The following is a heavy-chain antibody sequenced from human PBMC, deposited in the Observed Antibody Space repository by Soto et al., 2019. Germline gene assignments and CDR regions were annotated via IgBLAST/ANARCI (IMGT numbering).Heavy chain of an antibody. Sequence: ASVKVSCKASGYTFTSYGISWVRQAPGQGLEWMGWISAYNGNTNYAQKLQGRVTMTTDTSTSTAYMELRSLRSDDTAVYYCAREGDYDTSGYAGFDPWGQGTLVTVSS. CDR3: AREGDYDTSGYAGFDP. CDR2: ISAYNGNT. CDR1: GYTFTSYG. D-gene: IGHD3-22*01. V-gene: IGHV1-18*01. J-gene: IGHJ5*02.